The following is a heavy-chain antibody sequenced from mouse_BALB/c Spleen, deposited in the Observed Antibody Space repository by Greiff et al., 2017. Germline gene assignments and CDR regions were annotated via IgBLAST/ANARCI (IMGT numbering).Heavy chain of an antibody. J-gene: IGHJ3*01. CDR2: IRLKSNNYAT. CDR1: GFTFSNYW. V-gene: IGHV6-6*02. CDR3: TRDSPWFAY. Sequence: QSGGGLVQPGGSMKLSCVASGFTFSNYWMNWVRQSPEKGLEWVAEIRLKSNNYATHYAESVKGRFTISRDDSKSSVYLQMNNLRAEDTGIYYCTRDSPWFAYWGQGTLVTVSA.